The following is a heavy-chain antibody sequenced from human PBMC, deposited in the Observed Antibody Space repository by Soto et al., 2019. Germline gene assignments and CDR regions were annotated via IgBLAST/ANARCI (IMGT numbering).Heavy chain of an antibody. J-gene: IGHJ5*02. CDR2: INPNSGGT. CDR3: ARSRPRIAAGWGWFDP. V-gene: IGHV1-2*04. D-gene: IGHD6-6*01. Sequence: ASVKVSCKASGYTFTGYYMHWVRRAPGQGLEWMGWINPNSGGTNYAQKFQGWVTMTRDTSISTAYMELSRLRSDDTAVYYCARSRPRIAAGWGWFDPWGQGTLVTVSS. CDR1: GYTFTGYY.